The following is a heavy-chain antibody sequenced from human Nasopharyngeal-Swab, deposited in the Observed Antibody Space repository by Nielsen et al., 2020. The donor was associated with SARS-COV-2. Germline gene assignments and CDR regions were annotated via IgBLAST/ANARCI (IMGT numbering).Heavy chain of an antibody. V-gene: IGHV3-33*01. CDR3: ARDMVLLPYSGSYPDAFDI. Sequence: GGSLRLSCAASGFTFSSYGMYWVRQAPGKGLEWVAVIWYDGSNKYYADSVKGRFTISRDNSKNTLYLQMNSLRAEDTAVYYCARDMVLLPYSGSYPDAFDIWGQGTMVTVSS. CDR2: IWYDGSNK. CDR1: GFTFSSYG. D-gene: IGHD1-26*01. J-gene: IGHJ3*02.